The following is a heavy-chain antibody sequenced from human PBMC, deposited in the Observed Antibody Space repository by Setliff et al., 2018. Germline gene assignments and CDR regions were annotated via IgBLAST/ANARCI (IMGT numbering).Heavy chain of an antibody. D-gene: IGHD3-22*01. CDR3: ARASYYYDSSGYYGAGAFDI. V-gene: IGHV4-61*10. CDR1: GDSISSGSYY. Sequence: PSETLSLTCTVSGDSISSGSYYWTWIRQPAGKGLEWIGYIYYSGSTNYNPSLKSRVTISVDTSKNQFSLKLSSVTAADTAVYYCARASYYYDSSGYYGAGAFDIWGQGTMVTVSS. J-gene: IGHJ3*02. CDR2: IYYSGST.